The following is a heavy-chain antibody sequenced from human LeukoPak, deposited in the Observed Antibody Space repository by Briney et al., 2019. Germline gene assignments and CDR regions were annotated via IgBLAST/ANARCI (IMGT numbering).Heavy chain of an antibody. CDR2: INPPSGGT. CDR3: ARGDFYSGSFLDY. CDR1: GYTFTSYN. D-gene: IGHD3-10*01. Sequence: DSVKVSCKASGYTFTSYNMHWVRQAPAQGHELMGWINPPSGGTNCAQKFQGRVTMSRDTSITTAYLELSRMTSDDTAVYKCARGDFYSGSFLDYWGQGTLVTVSS. V-gene: IGHV1-2*02. J-gene: IGHJ4*02.